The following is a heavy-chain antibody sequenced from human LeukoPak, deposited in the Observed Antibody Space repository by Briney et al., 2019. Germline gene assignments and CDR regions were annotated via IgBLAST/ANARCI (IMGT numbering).Heavy chain of an antibody. CDR3: ARSNRKYSSSLAFDI. J-gene: IGHJ3*02. Sequence: SVKVSCKASGGTFSSYAISWVRQAPGQGLEWMGGIIPIFGTANYAQKFQGRVTITTDESTSTAYMELSSLRSEDTAVYYCARSNRKYSSSLAFDIWGQGTMVTVSS. CDR2: IIPIFGTA. CDR1: GGTFSSYA. D-gene: IGHD6-6*01. V-gene: IGHV1-69*05.